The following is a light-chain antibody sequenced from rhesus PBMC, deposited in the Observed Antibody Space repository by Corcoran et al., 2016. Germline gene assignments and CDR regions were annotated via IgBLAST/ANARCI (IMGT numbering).Light chain of an antibody. Sequence: SYDLTQPPSVSVSPGQTARITCGGDNIGSEAVHWYQQKPPQAPVLVIYSDSERPSGIPERFSGSKSGNTATLTISGVEAGDEADYYWQVCDISSDLYIFGAGTRLTVL. J-gene: IGLJ1*01. CDR2: SDS. CDR3: QVCDISSDLYI. CDR1: NIGSEA. V-gene: IGLV3-44*01.